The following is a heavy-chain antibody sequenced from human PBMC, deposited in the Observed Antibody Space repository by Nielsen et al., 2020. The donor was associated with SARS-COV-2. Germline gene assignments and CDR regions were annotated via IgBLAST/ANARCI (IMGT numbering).Heavy chain of an antibody. D-gene: IGHD3-10*01. CDR2: INHSGST. J-gene: IGHJ3*02. Sequence: SETLSLTCTVSGGSISGYYWSWIRQPPGKGLEWIGEINHSGSTNYNPSLKSRVTISVDTSKNQFSLKLSSVTAADTAVYYCATGRFRAFDIWGQGTMVTVSS. CDR1: GGSISGYY. CDR3: ATGRFRAFDI. V-gene: IGHV4-34*01.